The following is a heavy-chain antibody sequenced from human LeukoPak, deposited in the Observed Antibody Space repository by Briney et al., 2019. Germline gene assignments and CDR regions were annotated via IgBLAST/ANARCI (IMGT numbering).Heavy chain of an antibody. J-gene: IGHJ4*02. CDR3: ARAGDLGYCSSTSCTDFDY. D-gene: IGHD2-2*01. CDR2: INPNSGGT. V-gene: IGHV1-2*06. CDR1: GYTFTGYY. Sequence: GASVKVSCKASGYTFTGYYMHWVRQAPGQGLEWMGRINPNSGGTNYAQKFQGRATMTRDTSISTAYMELSRLRSDDTAVYYCARAGDLGYCSSTSCTDFDYWGQGTLVTVSS.